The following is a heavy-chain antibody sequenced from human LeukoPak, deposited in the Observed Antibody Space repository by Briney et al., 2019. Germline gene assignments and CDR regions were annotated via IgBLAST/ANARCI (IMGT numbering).Heavy chain of an antibody. CDR3: AKSGIAAAGQRGYFDY. Sequence: PGGSLRLSCAASGFTFSSYGIHWVRQAPGKGLEWVAVISNDGSNKYYADSVKGRFTISRDNSKNTVYLQMNSLRGKDTAVYYCAKSGIAAAGQRGYFDYWGQGTLVTVSS. D-gene: IGHD6-13*01. V-gene: IGHV3-30*18. CDR2: ISNDGSNK. J-gene: IGHJ4*02. CDR1: GFTFSSYG.